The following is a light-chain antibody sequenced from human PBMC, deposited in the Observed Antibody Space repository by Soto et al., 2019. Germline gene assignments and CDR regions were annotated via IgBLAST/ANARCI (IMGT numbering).Light chain of an antibody. V-gene: IGKV3-20*01. Sequence: EIVFTQSPGTLSLSPGERATLSCRASQSVSSSYLAWYQQKPGQAPRLLIYGASSRATGIPDRFSGSVSGTGFTLTISRLEPEDFAVYYCQQYGSSPPWTFGQGTRWIS. CDR2: GAS. CDR1: QSVSSSY. CDR3: QQYGSSPPWT. J-gene: IGKJ1*01.